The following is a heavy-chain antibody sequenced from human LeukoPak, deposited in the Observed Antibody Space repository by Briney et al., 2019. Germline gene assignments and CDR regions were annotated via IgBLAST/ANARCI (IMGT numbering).Heavy chain of an antibody. Sequence: SETLSPTCAVYGGSFSGYYWSWIRQPPGKGLEWIGEINHSGSTNYNPSLKSRVTISVDTSKNQFSLKLSSVTAADTAVYYCARDLSGGSTNWFDPWGQGTLVTVSS. CDR2: INHSGST. J-gene: IGHJ5*02. D-gene: IGHD2-15*01. CDR1: GGSFSGYY. V-gene: IGHV4-34*01. CDR3: ARDLSGGSTNWFDP.